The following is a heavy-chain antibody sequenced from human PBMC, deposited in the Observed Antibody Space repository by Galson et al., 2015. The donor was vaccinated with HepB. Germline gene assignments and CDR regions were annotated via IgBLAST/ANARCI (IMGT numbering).Heavy chain of an antibody. Sequence: SETLSLTCAVYGGSFSGYYWSWIRQPPGKGLEWIGEINHSGSTNYNPSLKSRVTISVDTSKNQFSLKLSSVTAADTAVYYCARVPRVTMLRGVPLRSSYYMDVWAKGTTVTVSS. CDR3: ARVPRVTMLRGVPLRSSYYMDV. CDR1: GGSFSGYY. V-gene: IGHV4-34*01. J-gene: IGHJ6*03. CDR2: INHSGST. D-gene: IGHD3-10*01.